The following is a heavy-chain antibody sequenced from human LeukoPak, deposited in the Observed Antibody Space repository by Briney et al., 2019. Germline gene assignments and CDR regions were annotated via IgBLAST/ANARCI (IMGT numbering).Heavy chain of an antibody. Sequence: PGGSLRLSCAASGFTFSSYAMSWVRQAPGKGLEWVSVIGGSGGTAYYADSVKGRSTISRDNSKNTLYLQMNSLRVEDTAVYYCARRNGYSSGWYDMDVWGKGTTVTVSS. CDR2: IGGSGGTA. V-gene: IGHV3-23*01. D-gene: IGHD6-19*01. CDR3: ARRNGYSSGWYDMDV. CDR1: GFTFSSYA. J-gene: IGHJ6*03.